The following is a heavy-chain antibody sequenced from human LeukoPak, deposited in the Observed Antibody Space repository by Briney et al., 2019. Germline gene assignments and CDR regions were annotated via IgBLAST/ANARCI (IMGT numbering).Heavy chain of an antibody. CDR1: GFTFSSYS. D-gene: IGHD4-17*01. CDR2: ISSSSSYI. J-gene: IGHJ2*01. V-gene: IGHV3-21*01. CDR3: ARDDYGDPWYYDL. Sequence: GGSLRLSCAASGFTFSSYSMNWVRQAPGKGLEWVSSISSSSSYIYYADSVKGRFTISRDNAKNSLYLQMNSLRAEDTAVYYCARDDYGDPWYYDLWGRGTLVTVSS.